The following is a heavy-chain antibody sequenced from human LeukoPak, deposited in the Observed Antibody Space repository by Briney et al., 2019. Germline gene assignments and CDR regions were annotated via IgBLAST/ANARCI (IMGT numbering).Heavy chain of an antibody. CDR3: AKDNRELGYYYGMDV. J-gene: IGHJ6*02. Sequence: GGSLRLSCAASGFTFSSYAMSWVRQAPGKGLEWVSAISGSGGSTYYADSVKGRFTISRDNSKNTLYLQMNSLRAEDTAVYYCAKDNRELGYYYGMDVWGQGTTVTVSS. CDR1: GFTFSSYA. CDR2: ISGSGGST. V-gene: IGHV3-23*01. D-gene: IGHD3-10*01.